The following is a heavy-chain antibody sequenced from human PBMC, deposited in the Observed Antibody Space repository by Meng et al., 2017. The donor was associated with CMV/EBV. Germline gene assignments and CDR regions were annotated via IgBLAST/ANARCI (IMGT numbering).Heavy chain of an antibody. Sequence: GSLRLSCTVSGGSISSYYWSWIRQPAGKGLEWIGRIYTSGSTNYNPSLKSRVTMSVDTSKNQFSLKLSSVTAADTAVYCCARDRGGWFGRSYYGMDVWGQGTTVTVSS. CDR1: GGSISSYY. CDR3: ARDRGGWFGRSYYGMDV. J-gene: IGHJ6*02. V-gene: IGHV4-4*07. D-gene: IGHD3-10*01. CDR2: IYTSGST.